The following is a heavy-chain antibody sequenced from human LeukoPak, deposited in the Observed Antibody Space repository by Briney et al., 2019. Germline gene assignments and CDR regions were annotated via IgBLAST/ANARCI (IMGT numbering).Heavy chain of an antibody. V-gene: IGHV1-8*01. Sequence: ASVKVSCKASGYTFTSYDINWVRQATGQGPEWMGWMNPNSGNTGYAQKFQGRVTMTRNTSISTAYMELSSLRSEDTAVYYCARNDYYYYYMDVWGKGTTVTVSS. CDR2: MNPNSGNT. J-gene: IGHJ6*03. CDR3: ARNDYYYYYMDV. CDR1: GYTFTSYD.